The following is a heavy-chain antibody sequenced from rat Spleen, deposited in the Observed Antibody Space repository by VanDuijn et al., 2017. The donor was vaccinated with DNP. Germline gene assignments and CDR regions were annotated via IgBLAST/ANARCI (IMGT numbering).Heavy chain of an antibody. Sequence: EVQLVESGGDLVQPGRSLKLSCVASGFTFINYWMSWIRQVPGKGLEWVATINTSGGTTYYADSLKGRFTISRDDAKSTLYLQMDSLRSEDTATYYCATGVYGGYADWFAYWGQGTLVTVSS. CDR2: INTSGGTT. J-gene: IGHJ3*01. D-gene: IGHD1-11*01. CDR3: ATGVYGGYADWFAY. V-gene: IGHV5-31*01. CDR1: GFTFINYW.